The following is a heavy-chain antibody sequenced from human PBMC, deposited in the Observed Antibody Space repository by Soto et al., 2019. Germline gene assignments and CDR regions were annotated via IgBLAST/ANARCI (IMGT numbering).Heavy chain of an antibody. J-gene: IGHJ4*02. CDR3: ARESEDLTSNFDY. V-gene: IGHV3-21*06. CDR1: GFTFTRYS. CDR2: ISSTTNYI. Sequence: GGSLRLSCAASGFTFTRYSMNWVRQAPGKGLEWVSSISSTTNYIYYGDSMKGRFTISRDKAKNSLYLEMNSLRAEDTAVYYCARESEDLTSNFDYWGQGTLVTVSS.